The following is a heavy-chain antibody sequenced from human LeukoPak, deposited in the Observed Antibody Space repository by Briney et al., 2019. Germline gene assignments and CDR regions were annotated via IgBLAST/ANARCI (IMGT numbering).Heavy chain of an antibody. Sequence: SQTLSLTCALSGDSVSGNSVAWNWLRQSPSRGLEWLGRTYYRSKWYLDYAGSVNVRITINADTSKNQVSLQLHSVTPEDTAMYYCTRFYSTNSFDYWGQGTLVTVSS. J-gene: IGHJ4*02. V-gene: IGHV6-1*01. D-gene: IGHD6-13*01. CDR1: GDSVSGNSVA. CDR2: TYYRSKWYL. CDR3: TRFYSTNSFDY.